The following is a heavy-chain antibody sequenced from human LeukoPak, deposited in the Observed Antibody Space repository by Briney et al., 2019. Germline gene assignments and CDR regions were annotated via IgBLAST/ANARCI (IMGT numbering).Heavy chain of an antibody. V-gene: IGHV3-11*06. D-gene: IGHD4-11*01. Sequence: GRFTISRDNANHSLYLQMNSLRPEDTAMYYCAKDFHTVTTFDYWGQGTLVTVSS. J-gene: IGHJ4*02. CDR3: AKDFHTVTTFDY.